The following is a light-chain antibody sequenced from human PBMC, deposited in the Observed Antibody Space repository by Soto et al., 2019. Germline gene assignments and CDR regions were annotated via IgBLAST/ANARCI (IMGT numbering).Light chain of an antibody. CDR3: RPYTTSIFPV. CDR1: SSDVGGYNY. CDR2: DVS. Sequence: QSVLTQPASVSGSPGQSITISCTGTSSDVGGYNYVSWYQQHPGKAPKLMIYDVSNRPSGVSNRFSGSKSGNTASLTISGLQAEVEADYYRRPYTTSIFPVF. J-gene: IGLJ2*01. V-gene: IGLV2-14*01.